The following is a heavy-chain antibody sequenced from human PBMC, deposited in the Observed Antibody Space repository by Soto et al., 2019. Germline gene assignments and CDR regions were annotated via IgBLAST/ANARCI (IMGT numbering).Heavy chain of an antibody. CDR3: ARGGYITMVRGVIKAPDY. V-gene: IGHV4-31*03. CDR2: IYYSGST. D-gene: IGHD3-10*01. J-gene: IGHJ4*02. Sequence: LTCTVSGGSISSGGYYWSWIRQHPGKGLEWIGYIYYSGSTYYNPSLKSRVTISVDTSKNQFSLKLSSVTAADTAVYYCARGGYITMVRGVIKAPDYWGQGTMVTVYS. CDR1: GGSISSGGYY.